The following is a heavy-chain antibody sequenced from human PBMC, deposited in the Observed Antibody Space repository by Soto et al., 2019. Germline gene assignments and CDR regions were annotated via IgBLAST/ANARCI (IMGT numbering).Heavy chain of an antibody. CDR1: GFSLSNARMG. D-gene: IGHD7-27*01. Sequence: QVTSKESGPVLVKPTETLTLTCTVSGFSLSNARMGVSWIRQPPGKALEWLAHIFSNDEKAYSTSLNSSLTISTNTSKSQVVLTMTNMAPVDTATYYCARIQFGTGEHDAFAIWGQGTMVTVSS. CDR2: IFSNDEK. V-gene: IGHV2-26*01. J-gene: IGHJ3*02. CDR3: ARIQFGTGEHDAFAI.